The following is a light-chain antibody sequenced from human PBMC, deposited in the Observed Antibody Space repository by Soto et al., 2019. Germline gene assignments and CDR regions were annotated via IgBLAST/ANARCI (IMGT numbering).Light chain of an antibody. Sequence: QSVLTQPPSVSGAPGQRVTVSCTGSSSNIGAGYDVHWYQQVPGTAPKFLIYDNHNRPSGVPDRFSGSKSGTSASLAITGLQAEDEADFYCQSYDSSLSGYVFGTGTKLTVL. CDR3: QSYDSSLSGYV. CDR1: SSNIGAGYD. J-gene: IGLJ1*01. V-gene: IGLV1-40*01. CDR2: DNH.